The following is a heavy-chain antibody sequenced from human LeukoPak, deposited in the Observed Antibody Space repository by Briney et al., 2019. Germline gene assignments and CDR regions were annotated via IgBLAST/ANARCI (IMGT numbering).Heavy chain of an antibody. V-gene: IGHV4-61*02. Sequence: KPSETLSLTCTVSGGSISSGSYYWSWIRQPAGKGQEWIARIYTSGSTNYNPSLKSRVTISVDTTKNQFSLKLSSVTAADTAVYYCARDRRSSGWYYYYYYMDVWGKGTTVTISS. CDR2: IYTSGST. J-gene: IGHJ6*03. CDR3: ARDRRSSGWYYYYYYMDV. CDR1: GGSISSGSYY. D-gene: IGHD6-19*01.